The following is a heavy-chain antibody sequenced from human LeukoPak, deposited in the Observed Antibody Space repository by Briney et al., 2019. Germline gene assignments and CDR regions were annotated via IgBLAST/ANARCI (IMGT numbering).Heavy chain of an antibody. D-gene: IGHD6-13*01. J-gene: IGHJ4*01. CDR3: VRHGIEAGLYFDL. V-gene: IGHV3-7*01. CDR2: IKYDGSEK. Sequence: PGGSLRLSCAVSGFTFSNYWMNWVRQAPGKGLEWVASIKYDGSEKSYVDSVKGRFTISRDNAKNSLYLQMSSLRAEDTAVYYCVRHGIEAGLYFDLWGQGTLVTVSS. CDR1: GFTFSNYW.